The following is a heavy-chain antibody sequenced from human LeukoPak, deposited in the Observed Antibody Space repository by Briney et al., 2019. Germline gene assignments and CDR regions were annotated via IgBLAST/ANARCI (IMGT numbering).Heavy chain of an antibody. V-gene: IGHV5-51*01. Sequence: GESLKISCKGSGYSFNSYWIGWVRQMPGKGLEWMGIIYPGDSDTRYSPSFQGQVTISADKSISTAYLQWSSLKASDTAMYYCASRYCNGGSCSDAFDIWGQGTMVTVSS. CDR3: ASRYCNGGSCSDAFDI. CDR2: IYPGDSDT. D-gene: IGHD2-15*01. CDR1: GYSFNSYW. J-gene: IGHJ3*02.